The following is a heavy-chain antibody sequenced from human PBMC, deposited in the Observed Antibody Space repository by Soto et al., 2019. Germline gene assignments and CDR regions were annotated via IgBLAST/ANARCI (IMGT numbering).Heavy chain of an antibody. V-gene: IGHV1-69*01. Sequence: QVQLVQSGAEVKKPGSSVKVSCKASGGTFSSYAISWVRQAPGQGLEWMGGIIPIFGTANYAQKFQGRVTITADESTSTDYMELISLRSEDTDVYYCQSNGGVPNYYGMDVWCQGTTVTVSS. CDR3: QSNGGVPNYYGMDV. D-gene: IGHD2-8*02. J-gene: IGHJ6*02. CDR2: IIPIFGTA. CDR1: GGTFSSYA.